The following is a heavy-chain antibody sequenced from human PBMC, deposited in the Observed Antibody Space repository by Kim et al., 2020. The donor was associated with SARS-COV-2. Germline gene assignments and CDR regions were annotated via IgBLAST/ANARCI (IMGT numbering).Heavy chain of an antibody. V-gene: IGHV3-53*01. CDR2: IYSGGST. CDR1: GFTVSSNY. J-gene: IGHJ3*02. CDR3: AREGTAMVTPDAVDI. Sequence: GGSLRLSCAASGFTVSSNYMSWVRQAPGKGLEWVSVIYSGGSTYYADAVKGRFTISRDKPKNTLYLQMNSLGGADTAVYYCAREGTAMVTPDAVDIWGQGTMVTVSS. D-gene: IGHD5-18*01.